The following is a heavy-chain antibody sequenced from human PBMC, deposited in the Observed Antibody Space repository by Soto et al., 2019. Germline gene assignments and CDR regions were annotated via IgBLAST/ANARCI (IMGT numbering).Heavy chain of an antibody. J-gene: IGHJ3*02. Sequence: QVQLVESGGGVVQPGRSLRLSCAASGFTFSSYGMHWVRQAPGKGLEWVAVISYDGSNKYYADSVKGRFTISRDNSKNSLYLQMNSLRAEDTSVYYCAKGSSSYLLRDAFDIWGQVTMVTVS. D-gene: IGHD6-13*01. CDR1: GFTFSSYG. CDR2: ISYDGSNK. V-gene: IGHV3-30*18. CDR3: AKGSSSYLLRDAFDI.